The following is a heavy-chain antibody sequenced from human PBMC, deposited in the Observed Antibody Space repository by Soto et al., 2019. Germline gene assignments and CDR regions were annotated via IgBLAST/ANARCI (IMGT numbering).Heavy chain of an antibody. CDR1: GFTFSSYW. CDR2: IRKDGGEK. V-gene: IGHV3-7*01. D-gene: IGHD2-2*01. Sequence: GGSLRLSCAASGFTFSSYWMTWVRQAPGKGLEWVANIRKDGGEKYYVDSVKGRFTISRDNAKDSLYLQMSSLRAEDTAVYYCAGGRRHCSSTSCRGFWFDPWGQGTLVTVSS. CDR3: AGGRRHCSSTSCRGFWFDP. J-gene: IGHJ5*02.